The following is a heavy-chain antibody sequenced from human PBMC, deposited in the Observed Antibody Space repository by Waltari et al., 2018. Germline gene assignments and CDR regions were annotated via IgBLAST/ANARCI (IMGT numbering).Heavy chain of an antibody. CDR3: ARWDSPGRYFGD. D-gene: IGHD1-20*01. J-gene: IGHJ4*02. Sequence: QVQLQESGPGLVKPSETLSLTCSVSGVSINKYFWNWIRQPPGKGLQWIGFIRHTGITKSNPSLKRRVTMAVDTSKSQFSLGLTSVSATDTAVYVCARWDSPGRYFGDWGQGTPVTVSS. CDR1: GVSINKYF. V-gene: IGHV4-59*08. CDR2: IRHTGIT.